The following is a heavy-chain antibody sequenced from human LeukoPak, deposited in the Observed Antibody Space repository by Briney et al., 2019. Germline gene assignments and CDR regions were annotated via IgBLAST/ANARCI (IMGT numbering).Heavy chain of an antibody. CDR2: ISGSGGST. D-gene: IGHD3-10*01. V-gene: IGHV3-23*01. Sequence: PGGSLRLSCAASGFTFSSYAMSWVRQAPGKGLEWVSAISGSGGSTYYADSVKGRFTISRDNSKNTLYLQMNSLRAEDTAVYYCARTSTTMARGVISRLYYFDYWGQGTLVTVSS. CDR1: GFTFSSYA. CDR3: ARTSTTMARGVISRLYYFDY. J-gene: IGHJ4*02.